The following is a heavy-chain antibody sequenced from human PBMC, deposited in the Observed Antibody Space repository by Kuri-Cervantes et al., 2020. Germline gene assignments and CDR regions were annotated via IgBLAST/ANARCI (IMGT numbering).Heavy chain of an antibody. CDR1: GGSISSYY. CDR3: ARDSRDGYNFWYFDL. CDR2: IYYSGST. D-gene: IGHD5-24*01. V-gene: IGHV4-59*01. Sequence: SETLSLTCTVSGGSISSYYWSWIRQPAGKGLEWIGYIYYSGSTNYNPSLKSRVTISVDTSKNQFSLKLSSVTAADTAVYYCARDSRDGYNFWYFDLWGRGTLVTVSS. J-gene: IGHJ2*01.